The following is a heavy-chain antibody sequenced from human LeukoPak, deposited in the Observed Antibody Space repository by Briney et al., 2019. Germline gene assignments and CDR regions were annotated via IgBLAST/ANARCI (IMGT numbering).Heavy chain of an antibody. Sequence: GGSLRRSCVASGFTFSNYDMHWVRQVTGKGLEWFSAIDTAADTYYPGSVKGRFTISRDNAKTSLYLQMNSLRAEDTAVYYCVSQRGFRLLDRYLDSWGQGTLVTVSS. V-gene: IGHV3-13*01. CDR1: GFTFSNYD. D-gene: IGHD5-18*01. CDR2: IDTAADT. CDR3: VSQRGFRLLDRYLDS. J-gene: IGHJ4*02.